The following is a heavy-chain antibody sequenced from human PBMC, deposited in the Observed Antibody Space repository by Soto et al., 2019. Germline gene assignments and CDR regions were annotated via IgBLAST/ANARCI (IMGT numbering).Heavy chain of an antibody. CDR2: IYPSDSDT. J-gene: IGHJ6*02. Sequence: EEQLVQSGAEVKKPGESLRISCKASGYSFTTYWIDWVRQMPGKGLEWMGSIYPSDSDTNYSPSLQCQVTISADTSISTGYLQWSSLEAWGTARYYCARLFRRWDNYSCSAMEVWGRGTAVTVSS. CDR3: ARLFRRWDNYSCSAMEV. V-gene: IGHV5-51*01. CDR1: GYSFTTYW. D-gene: IGHD1-26*01.